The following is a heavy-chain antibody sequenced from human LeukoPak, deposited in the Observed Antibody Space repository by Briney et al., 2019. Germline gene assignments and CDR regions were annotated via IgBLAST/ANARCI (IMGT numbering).Heavy chain of an antibody. D-gene: IGHD1/OR15-1a*01. J-gene: IGHJ4*02. CDR2: MYYSGTR. V-gene: IGHV4-59*08. CDR3: ARHGPANSFDL. Sequence: SSETLSLTCSVSGASIRPYYWSWLRQSPGKGLEWIGFMYYSGTRNYNPSFTGRITISVDTSKNQFSLHLSSVTAADTAVYYCARHGPANSFDLWGRGNLVTVSS. CDR1: GASIRPYY.